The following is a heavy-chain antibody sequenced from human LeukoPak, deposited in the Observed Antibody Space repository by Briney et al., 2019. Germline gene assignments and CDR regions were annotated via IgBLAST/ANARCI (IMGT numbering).Heavy chain of an antibody. CDR1: GFTFSSYN. Sequence: GGSLRLSCAASGFTFSSYNMNWVRQTPGQGLEWVSSITSGSSTIYYADSVKGRFTISRDNAKNSLYLQMSGLRADDTAVYYCARRRSSYDYYYYMDVWGKGTTVTVSS. CDR2: ITSGSSTI. D-gene: IGHD6-13*01. V-gene: IGHV3-48*01. CDR3: ARRRSSYDYYYYMDV. J-gene: IGHJ6*03.